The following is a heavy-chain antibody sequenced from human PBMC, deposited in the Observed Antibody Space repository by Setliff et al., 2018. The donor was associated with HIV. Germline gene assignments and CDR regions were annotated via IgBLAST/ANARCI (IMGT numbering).Heavy chain of an antibody. CDR3: AGRHRSGSYFDP. CDR2: VRFDGNDK. V-gene: IGHV3-30*02. Sequence: GGSLRLSCAASGIIFSNYGMHWVRQAPGKGLEWVAYVRFDGNDKYYRDSVKGRFTISRDNHKKTLSLQMSSLRAEDTAVYYCAGRHRSGSYFDPWGQGTLVTVSS. D-gene: IGHD3-10*01. J-gene: IGHJ5*02. CDR1: GIIFSNYG.